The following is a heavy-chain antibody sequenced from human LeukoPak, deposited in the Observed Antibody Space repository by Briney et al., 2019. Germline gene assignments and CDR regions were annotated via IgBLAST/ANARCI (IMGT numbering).Heavy chain of an antibody. CDR1: GYTFPNYY. V-gene: IGHV1-46*01. D-gene: IGHD6-19*01. Sequence: ASVKVSCKASGYTFPNYYMHWVRQAPGQGLEWMGIINPSGGSSSYAQEFQGRVTMTRDTSTSTVYMELSSLRSEDTAVYFCARDQVGSSGWYNYWGQGTLVTVSS. J-gene: IGHJ4*02. CDR3: ARDQVGSSGWYNY. CDR2: INPSGGSS.